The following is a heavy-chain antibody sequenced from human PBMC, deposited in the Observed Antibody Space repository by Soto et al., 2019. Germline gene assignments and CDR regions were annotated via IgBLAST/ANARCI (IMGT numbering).Heavy chain of an antibody. D-gene: IGHD2-2*01. CDR3: ARHPKYDY. CDR1: GGTFSSYL. V-gene: IGHV1-69*01. Sequence: QVQLVQSGAEVKKPGSSVKVSCKASGGTFSSYLISWVRQAPGQGLEWMGGIIPIFGTPNYAQKFQGRVTSTADESTSTAYMELSSLRSEDTAVYYCARHPKYDYWGQGTLVTVSS. CDR2: IIPIFGTP. J-gene: IGHJ4*02.